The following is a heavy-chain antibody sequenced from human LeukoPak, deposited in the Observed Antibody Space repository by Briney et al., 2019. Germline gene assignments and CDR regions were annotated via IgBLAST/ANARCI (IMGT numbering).Heavy chain of an antibody. CDR2: IYSSGST. V-gene: IGHV4-4*07. CDR1: GGSISSYS. J-gene: IGHJ5*01. CDR3: ARGMGSGGRDWSDS. Sequence: SETLSLTCTVSGGSISSYSWNWIRQPAGKGLEWIGHIYSSGSTNYNPSLKRRVTMSVDMSKNQFSLRLSSVTAADTAVYYCARGMGSGGRDWSDSWGQGTLVTVSS. D-gene: IGHD3-10*01.